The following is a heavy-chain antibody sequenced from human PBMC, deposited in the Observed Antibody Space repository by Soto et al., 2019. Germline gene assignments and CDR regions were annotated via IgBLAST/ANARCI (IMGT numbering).Heavy chain of an antibody. Sequence: SETLSLTCAVSGASISSSNWWSWVRQPPGKGLEWIGEISHSGNTNYNSSLKSRVTISVDKSKNQFSLNLTSVTAADTAMYYCARVPDRWGQGTLVTVSS. D-gene: IGHD2-2*01. J-gene: IGHJ5*02. CDR1: GASISSSNW. CDR2: ISHSGNT. CDR3: ARVPDR. V-gene: IGHV4-4*02.